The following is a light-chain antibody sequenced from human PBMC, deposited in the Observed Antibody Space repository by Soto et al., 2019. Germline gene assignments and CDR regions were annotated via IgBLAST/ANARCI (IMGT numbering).Light chain of an antibody. J-gene: IGLJ2*01. V-gene: IGLV2-8*01. CDR2: EVS. Sequence: QSVLTQPPSASGAPGQSVTISCTGTSSNVGGYYYVSWYQQHPGKAPKLMIYEVSKRPSGVPDRFSGSKSGNTASLTVSGLQAEDEADYCCSSDAGSNNLVFGGGTKLTVL. CDR3: SSDAGSNNLV. CDR1: SSNVGGYYY.